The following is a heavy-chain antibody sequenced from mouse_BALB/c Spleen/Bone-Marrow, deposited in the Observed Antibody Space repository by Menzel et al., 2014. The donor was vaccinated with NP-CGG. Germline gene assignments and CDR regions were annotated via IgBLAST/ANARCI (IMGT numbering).Heavy chain of an antibody. D-gene: IGHD3-1*01. CDR1: GYNFTSYW. CDR3: ARFSQLGLLAY. Sequence: QVHVKQSGAELVKPGTSVKLSCKASGYNFTSYWINWVKLRPGQGLEWIGDIYPGSGSTNYNEKFKSKATLTVDTSSSTAYMRLSSLASEDSALYYCARFSQLGLLAYWGQGTLVTVSA. V-gene: IGHV1-55*01. J-gene: IGHJ3*01. CDR2: IYPGSGST.